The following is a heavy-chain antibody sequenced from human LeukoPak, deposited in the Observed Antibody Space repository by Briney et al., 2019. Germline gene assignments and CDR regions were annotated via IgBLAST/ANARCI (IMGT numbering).Heavy chain of an antibody. CDR3: AKGTGNIVATIDY. D-gene: IGHD5-12*01. J-gene: IGHJ4*02. CDR2: IWYDGSNK. CDR1: GFTFSSYG. V-gene: IGHV3-33*06. Sequence: GGSLRLSCAASGFTFSSYGMHWVRQAPGKGLEWVAVIWYDGSNKYYADSVKGRSTISRDNSKNTLYLQMNSLRAEDTAVYYCAKGTGNIVATIDYWGQGTLVTVSS.